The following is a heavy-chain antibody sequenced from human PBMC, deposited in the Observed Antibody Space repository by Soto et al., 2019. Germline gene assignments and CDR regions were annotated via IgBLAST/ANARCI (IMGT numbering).Heavy chain of an antibody. CDR1: GGSFSGYY. J-gene: IGHJ6*02. D-gene: IGHD3-3*01. Sequence: SETLSLTCAVYGGSFSGYYWSWIRQPPGKGLEWIGEINHSGSTNYNPSLKSRVTISVDTSKNQFSLKLSSVTAADTAVYYCARGSPGPTSYDFWTTRINGMDGWGLGTTVT. CDR2: INHSGST. CDR3: ARGSPGPTSYDFWTTRINGMDG. V-gene: IGHV4-34*01.